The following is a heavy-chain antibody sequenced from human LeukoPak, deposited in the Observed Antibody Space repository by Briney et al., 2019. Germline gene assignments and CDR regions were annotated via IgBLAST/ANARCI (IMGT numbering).Heavy chain of an antibody. CDR3: AKDNSYDYVWGSYLHNWFDP. V-gene: IGHV3-23*01. D-gene: IGHD3-16*01. CDR1: GFTFSSYE. J-gene: IGHJ5*02. CDR2: ISGSGDST. Sequence: GGSLRLSCAASGFTFSSYEMNWVRQAPGKGLEWVSAISGSGDSTYYADSVKGLFTISRDNSKNTLYLQMNSLRAEDTAVYYCAKDNSYDYVWGSYLHNWFDPWGQGTLVTVSS.